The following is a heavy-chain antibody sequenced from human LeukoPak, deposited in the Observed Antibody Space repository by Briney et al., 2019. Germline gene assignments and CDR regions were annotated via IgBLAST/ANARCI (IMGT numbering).Heavy chain of an antibody. CDR3: ARKGYCSSTSCYANWFDP. D-gene: IGHD2-2*01. CDR1: GYTFTGYY. V-gene: IGHV1-2*02. J-gene: IGHJ5*02. CDR2: INPNSGGT. Sequence: WASVKVSCKASGYTFTGYYMHWVRQAPGQGLEWMGWINPNSGGTNYAQKFQGRVTMTRDTSISTAYMELSRLRSDDTAVYYCARKGYCSSTSCYANWFDPWGQGTLVTVSS.